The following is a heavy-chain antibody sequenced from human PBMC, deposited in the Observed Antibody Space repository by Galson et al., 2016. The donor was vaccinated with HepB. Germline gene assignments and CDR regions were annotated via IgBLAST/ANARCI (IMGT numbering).Heavy chain of an antibody. V-gene: IGHV3-48*02. D-gene: IGHD1-14*01. CDR3: ASDFHHLGYWYLDL. J-gene: IGHJ2*01. CDR1: GFTSRTYG. Sequence: SLRLSCAASGFTSRTYGMNWVRPAPGKGLEWISNIPGRCNPIYYADTVKGSITVSTYNAQNSLSLQMNSLRDEDTAVYSCASDFHHLGYWYLDLWGRGTLVTVSS. CDR2: IPGRCNPI.